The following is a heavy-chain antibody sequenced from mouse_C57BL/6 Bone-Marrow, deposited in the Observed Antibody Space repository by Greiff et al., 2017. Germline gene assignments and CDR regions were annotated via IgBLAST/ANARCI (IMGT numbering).Heavy chain of an antibody. J-gene: IGHJ4*01. CDR1: GFTFSSYA. CDR2: ISDGGSYT. CDR3: ARDYDYFYDYAMDD. Sequence: EVHLVESGGGLVKPGGSLKLSCAASGFTFSSYAMSWVRQTPDTRLEWVATISDGGSYTYYPDNVKGRFTITRDNAKNNLYLQMSHLKSEDTAMYYCARDYDYFYDYAMDDWGQGTSVTVSS. D-gene: IGHD2-4*01. V-gene: IGHV5-4*01.